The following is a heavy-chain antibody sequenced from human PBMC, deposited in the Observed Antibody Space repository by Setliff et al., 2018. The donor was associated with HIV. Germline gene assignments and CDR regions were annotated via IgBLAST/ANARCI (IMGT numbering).Heavy chain of an antibody. J-gene: IGHJ5*02. CDR2: ISAYNGNT. CDR3: AKCSEMLGTPATSSGYYCGWFDP. Sequence: ASVKVSCKASGSTFTSYAINWVRQAPGQGLEWMGWISAYNGNTNYAQRFQGRVTMTTDTSTNTAYMDLRSLRSDDTAVYYCAKCSEMLGTPATSSGYYCGWFDPWGQGTLVTVSS. V-gene: IGHV1-18*01. D-gene: IGHD3-22*01. CDR1: GSTFTSYA.